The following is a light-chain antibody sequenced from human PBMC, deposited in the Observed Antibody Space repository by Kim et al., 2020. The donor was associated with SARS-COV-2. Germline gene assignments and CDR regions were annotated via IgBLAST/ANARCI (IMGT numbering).Light chain of an antibody. CDR3: SSYTTSTTVV. CDR2: DVT. J-gene: IGLJ2*01. V-gene: IGLV2-14*03. Sequence: QSITISCTGTSSDVGGYSYVSWYQHHPGIAPKLMLYDVTKRPSAVSDRFSGSKSGNTASLTISGLQAEDEADYYCSSYTTSTTVVFGGGTKVTVL. CDR1: SSDVGGYSY.